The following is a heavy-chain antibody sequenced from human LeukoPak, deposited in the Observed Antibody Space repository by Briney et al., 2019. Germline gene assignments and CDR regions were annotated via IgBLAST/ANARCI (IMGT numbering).Heavy chain of an antibody. V-gene: IGHV5-51*01. Sequence: GESLKISCKGSGYSFTSYWIGWVRRMPGKGLEWMGIIYPGDSDTRYSPSFQGQVTISADKSISTAYLQWSSLKASDTAMYYCARSARRDYYYGSGSLPPLDYWGQGTLVTVSS. J-gene: IGHJ4*02. D-gene: IGHD3-10*01. CDR3: ARSARRDYYYGSGSLPPLDY. CDR1: GYSFTSYW. CDR2: IYPGDSDT.